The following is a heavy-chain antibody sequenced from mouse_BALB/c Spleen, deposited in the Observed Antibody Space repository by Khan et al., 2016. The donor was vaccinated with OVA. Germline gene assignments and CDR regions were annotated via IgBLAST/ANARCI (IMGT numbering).Heavy chain of an antibody. J-gene: IGHJ2*01. CDR2: INPHIGET. V-gene: IGHV1-20*02. CDR3: ARKNGSDFDY. D-gene: IGHD1-1*01. Sequence: EVQLQQSGPELVKPGASVKISCKASGYSFTGYFMNWVMQSHGKSLEWIGRINPHIGETFYNQKFKGKATLTVDDSSSTAPMELRSLASEDSAVYYCARKNGSDFDYWGQGTTLTVSS. CDR1: GYSFTGYF.